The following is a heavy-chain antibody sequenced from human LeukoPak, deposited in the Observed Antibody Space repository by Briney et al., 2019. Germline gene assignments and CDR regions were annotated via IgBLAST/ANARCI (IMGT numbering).Heavy chain of an antibody. D-gene: IGHD6-19*01. V-gene: IGHV3-23*01. CDR2: ISGDGGST. J-gene: IGHJ4*02. CDR1: GFTFSSYA. CDR3: AKSGSRDWDYFEY. Sequence: GGSLRLSCAASGFTFSSYAMNWVRQAPGKGLEWVSTISGDGGSTHYAESVKGRFTISRANSKSRLFLQMNSLRAEDTAVYYCAKSGSRDWDYFEYWGQGTLVTASS.